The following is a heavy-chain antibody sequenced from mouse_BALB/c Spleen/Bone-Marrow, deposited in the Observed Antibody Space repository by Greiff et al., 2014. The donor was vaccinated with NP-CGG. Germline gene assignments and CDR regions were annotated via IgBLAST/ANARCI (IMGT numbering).Heavy chain of an antibody. V-gene: IGHV5-6-3*01. CDR2: INNNGGST. Sequence: EVKLMESGGGLVQPGGSLKLSCVASGFTFSSYGMSWVRQTPDKRLELVATINNNGGSTYYPDSVKGQFTISRDNAKNTLYLQMSSLKSDDTAMYYCARVYGWYFDVWGPGTTVTVSS. CDR3: ARVYGWYFDV. J-gene: IGHJ1*01. CDR1: GFTFSSYG. D-gene: IGHD1-1*01.